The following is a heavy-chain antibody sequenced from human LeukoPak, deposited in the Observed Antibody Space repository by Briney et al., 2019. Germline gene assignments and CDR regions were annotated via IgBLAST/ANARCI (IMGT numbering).Heavy chain of an antibody. V-gene: IGHV1-46*01. CDR1: GDSLTKYY. J-gene: IGHJ4*02. D-gene: IGHD2-15*01. CDR2: INPSDGST. Sequence: GASVKVSCKASGDSLTKYYIHWVRQAPGQGLEWMGIINPSDGSTTYTQKFQGRVTMTTDTSTGTVNMELSSLRSEDTAVYYCAPSVRSGGSYYFDYWGQGTLVTVSS. CDR3: APSVRSGGSYYFDY.